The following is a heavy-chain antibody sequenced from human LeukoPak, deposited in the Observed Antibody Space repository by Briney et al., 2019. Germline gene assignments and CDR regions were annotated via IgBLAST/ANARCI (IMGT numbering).Heavy chain of an antibody. J-gene: IGHJ5*02. D-gene: IGHD5-18*01. CDR3: ARDGFRGYSYGYLNLGWFDP. CDR1: GGSFSGYH. CDR2: INHSGST. Sequence: TSETLSLTCAVFGGSFSGYHWSWIRQPPGKGLEWIGEINHSGSTNYNPSLKGRVTISVDTSKNQFSLKLSSVTAADTAVYYCARDGFRGYSYGYLNLGWFDPWGQGTLVTVSS. V-gene: IGHV4-34*01.